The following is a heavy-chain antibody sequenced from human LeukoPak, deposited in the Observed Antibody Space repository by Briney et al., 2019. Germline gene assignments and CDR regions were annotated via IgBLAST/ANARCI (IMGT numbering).Heavy chain of an antibody. J-gene: IGHJ4*02. D-gene: IGHD1-26*01. CDR2: ITTGSSSI. CDR3: ARTPVGATTGFDS. V-gene: IGHV3-21*01. Sequence: PGGSLRLSCAASGFTFSTYTMNWVRQAPGKGLEWVSYITTGSSSIYYADSLKGRFTISRDNAKNSLYLQMNSLRAEDTAVYYCARTPVGATTGFDSWGQGAQVTVSS. CDR1: GFTFSTYT.